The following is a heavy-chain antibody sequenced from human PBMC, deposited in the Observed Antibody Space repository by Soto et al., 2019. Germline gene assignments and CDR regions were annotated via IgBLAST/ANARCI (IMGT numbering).Heavy chain of an antibody. D-gene: IGHD3-10*01. J-gene: IGHJ3*02. CDR2: IIPILGIA. CDR3: AMVRGDFAFDI. Sequence: QVQLVQSGAEVKKPGSSVKVSCEASGGTFSSYTISWVRQAPGQGLEWMGRIIPILGIANYAQKFQGRVTITADKSTSTAYMELSSLRSEDTAVYYCAMVRGDFAFDIWGQGTMVTVSS. CDR1: GGTFSSYT. V-gene: IGHV1-69*02.